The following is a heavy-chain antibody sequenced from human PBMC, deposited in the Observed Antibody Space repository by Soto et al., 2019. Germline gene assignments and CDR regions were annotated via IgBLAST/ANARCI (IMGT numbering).Heavy chain of an antibody. V-gene: IGHV4-31*03. Sequence: SETLSLTCTVSGGSLSTSAYYWSWIRQHPGKGLEWIGYIYYSGSTFYNPSLMSRVTISVDTSKYQFSLKMTSVTPADTAVYYCARQLSAMGRRGYFDQWGPGTLVTVSS. CDR3: ARQLSAMGRRGYFDQ. CDR2: IYYSGST. J-gene: IGHJ4*02. D-gene: IGHD5-18*01. CDR1: GGSLSTSAYY.